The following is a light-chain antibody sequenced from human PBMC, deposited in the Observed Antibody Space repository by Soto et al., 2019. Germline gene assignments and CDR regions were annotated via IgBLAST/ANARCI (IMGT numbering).Light chain of an antibody. CDR1: QSVSGSY. Sequence: GVRNSPGTLSVSPEYRATLSCLASQSVSGSYLAWYQQKPGQAPRLLIYGASSRATGIPDRFSGSGSGTDFTLTISCLEPEDFAVYYCQQDGTYHGRFAEGTNVAIK. J-gene: IGKJ1*01. CDR2: GAS. V-gene: IGKV3-20*01. CDR3: QQDGTYHGR.